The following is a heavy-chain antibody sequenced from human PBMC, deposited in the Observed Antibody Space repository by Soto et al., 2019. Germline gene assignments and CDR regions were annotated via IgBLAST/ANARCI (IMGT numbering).Heavy chain of an antibody. J-gene: IGHJ2*01. CDR3: TLVWYFDL. CDR2: ISGSGADT. D-gene: IGHD2-8*02. Sequence: EVKLLESGVGLVQPGGSLRLSCAASVFRFSSYALSWVRPAPGGGLEWVSAISGSGADTYYPDSVTGRFTISRDDSKSTLYLQIKTLRAEDTAVYSCTLVWYFDLWGRGTLVTVSS. CDR1: VFRFSSYA. V-gene: IGHV3-23*01.